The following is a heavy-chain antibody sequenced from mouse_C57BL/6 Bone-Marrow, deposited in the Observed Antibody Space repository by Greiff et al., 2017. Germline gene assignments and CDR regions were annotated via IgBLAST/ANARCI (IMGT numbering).Heavy chain of an antibody. Sequence: EVKLVESGAELVKPGASVKLSCTASGFNIKDYYMHWVKQRTEQGLEWIGWIDPEDGATKYAPTFQGKATITADTSSNTAYLQLSSLTSEDTAIYYCASLLCLAYWGQGTLVTVSA. CDR2: IDPEDGAT. D-gene: IGHD2-9*01. J-gene: IGHJ3*01. CDR1: GFNIKDYY. V-gene: IGHV14-2*01. CDR3: ASLLCLAY.